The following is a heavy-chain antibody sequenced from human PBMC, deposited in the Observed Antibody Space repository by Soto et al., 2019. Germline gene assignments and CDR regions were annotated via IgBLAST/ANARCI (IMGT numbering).Heavy chain of an antibody. J-gene: IGHJ4*02. Sequence: SETLSLSCTVSGGTLSCYFLPLIRQPPGKGLEWLAEINHSGITNYNPSVESRVSMSVDTSKNQFSLRLYSVTAADTAVYYCVRGPYNYNSRYFDYWGQGNLVTVSS. CDR3: VRGPYNYNSRYFDY. D-gene: IGHD1-1*01. V-gene: IGHV4-34*01. CDR1: GGTLSCYF. CDR2: INHSGIT.